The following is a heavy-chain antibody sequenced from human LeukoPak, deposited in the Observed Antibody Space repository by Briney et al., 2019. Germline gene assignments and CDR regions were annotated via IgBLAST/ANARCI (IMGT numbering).Heavy chain of an antibody. D-gene: IGHD6-19*01. J-gene: IGHJ4*02. Sequence: EASVKVSCKASGYTFTGYYMHWVRQAPGQGLEWMGRINPNSGGTNYAQKFQERVTITRDMSTSTAYMELSSLRSEDTAVYYCAAGPRRMAGTIFDYWGQGTLVTVSS. CDR3: AAGPRRMAGTIFDY. CDR1: GYTFTGYY. V-gene: IGHV1-2*06. CDR2: INPNSGGT.